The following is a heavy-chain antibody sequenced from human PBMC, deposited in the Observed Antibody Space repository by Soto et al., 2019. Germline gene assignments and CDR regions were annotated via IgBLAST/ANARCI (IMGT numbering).Heavy chain of an antibody. J-gene: IGHJ5*02. Sequence: EVQLVESGGGLVHPGGSLRLSCAASGFSVSNNYMTWVRQAPGKGLEWVSVIYSGGNTYYADSVEGRFTISRHHSKNTLYLEMNRLRPEDTAVYYCAREDDSGNRPGSCGQGTLVTVSA. V-gene: IGHV3-53*04. CDR1: GFSVSNNY. CDR2: IYSGGNT. CDR3: AREDDSGNRPGS. D-gene: IGHD3-10*01.